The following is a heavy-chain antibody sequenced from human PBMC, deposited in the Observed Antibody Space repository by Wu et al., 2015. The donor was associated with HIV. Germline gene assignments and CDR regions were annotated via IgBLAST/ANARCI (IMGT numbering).Heavy chain of an antibody. Sequence: QVQLVQSGAEVKKPGASVKVSCKASGYTFTGYYMHWVRQAPGQGLEWMGWINPNSGGTNYAQKFQGRVTMTRDTSISTAYMELSRLRSDDTAVYYCARDLRDARYNWNYAAFDIWGQRDKSVTVSS. D-gene: IGHD1-7*01. CDR2: INPNSGGT. V-gene: IGHV1-2*02. CDR3: ARDLRDARYNWNYAAFDI. J-gene: IGHJ3*02. CDR1: GYTFTGYY.